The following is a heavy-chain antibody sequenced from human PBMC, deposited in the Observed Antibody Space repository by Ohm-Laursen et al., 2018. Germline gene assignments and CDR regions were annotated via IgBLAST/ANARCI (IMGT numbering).Heavy chain of an antibody. D-gene: IGHD3-22*01. J-gene: IGHJ3*02. Sequence: SLRLSCSASGFTFDDYAMHWVRQAPGKGLEWVSGISWNSGSIGYADSVKGRFTISRDNAKNSLYLQMNSLRAEDTALYYCAKAYYDSDAFDIWGQGTMVTVSS. CDR3: AKAYYDSDAFDI. CDR1: GFTFDDYA. CDR2: ISWNSGSI. V-gene: IGHV3-9*01.